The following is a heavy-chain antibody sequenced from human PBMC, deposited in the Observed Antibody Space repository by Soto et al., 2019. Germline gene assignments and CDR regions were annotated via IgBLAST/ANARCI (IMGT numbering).Heavy chain of an antibody. V-gene: IGHV1-18*01. CDR2: ISAYNGNT. J-gene: IGHJ3*02. D-gene: IGHD6-13*01. CDR3: ATIAAAGTTPYAFDI. Sequence: QVQLVQSGAEVRKPGASVKVSCKASGYTFTSYGISWVRQAPGQGLEWMGWISAYNGNTNYAQKLQGRGTMTTDTSTSTAYMELRSVRSDDTAVYYCATIAAAGTTPYAFDIWGQGTMVTVSS. CDR1: GYTFTSYG.